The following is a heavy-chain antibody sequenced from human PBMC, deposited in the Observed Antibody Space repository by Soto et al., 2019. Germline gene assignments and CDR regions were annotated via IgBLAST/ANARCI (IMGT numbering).Heavy chain of an antibody. V-gene: IGHV1-69*13. J-gene: IGHJ3*02. CDR3: ARDLSPVRAFDI. CDR2: IIPLFGTA. Sequence: SVKVSCKASGGTFSSYAITWVRQAPGQGLEWMGGIIPLFGTANYAQKFQGRVTITADESTNTAYMELSSLRSEDTALYYCARDLSPVRAFDIWGQGTMVTVS. CDR1: GGTFSSYA.